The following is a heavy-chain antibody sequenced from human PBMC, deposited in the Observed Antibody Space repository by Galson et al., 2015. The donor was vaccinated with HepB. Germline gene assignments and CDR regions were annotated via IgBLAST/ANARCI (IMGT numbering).Heavy chain of an antibody. CDR3: ARSRSSSFDS. V-gene: IGHV4-39*01. CDR1: GGSISNRIYY. D-gene: IGHD2-15*01. J-gene: IGHJ4*02. CDR2: IFHSGTT. Sequence: LSLTCTVFGGSISNRIYYWGWIRQPPGKGLEWIGNIFHSGTTYYNPSLKSRVAISVDTSKSQFSLKLSSVTAADTAVYYCARSRSSSFDSWGQGTLVTVSS.